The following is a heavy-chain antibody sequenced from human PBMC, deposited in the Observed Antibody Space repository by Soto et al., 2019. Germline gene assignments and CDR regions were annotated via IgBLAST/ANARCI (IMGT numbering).Heavy chain of an antibody. J-gene: IGHJ4*02. CDR2: ISSSGSTI. CDR1: GFTFSSYE. V-gene: IGHV3-48*03. D-gene: IGHD5-12*01. Sequence: GGSLRLSCAATGFTFSSYEMNWVRQAPGKGLEWVSYISSSGSTIYYADSVKGRFTISGDNAKNSLYLQMNSLRAEDTAVYYCAREGWLQFDYWGQGTLVTVSS. CDR3: AREGWLQFDY.